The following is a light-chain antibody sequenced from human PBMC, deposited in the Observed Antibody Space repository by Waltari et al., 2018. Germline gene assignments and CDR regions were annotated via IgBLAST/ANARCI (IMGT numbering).Light chain of an antibody. CDR3: TTWDDSLNGRV. CDR1: SSNIRSNT. CDR2: SIN. J-gene: IGLJ3*02. Sequence: HSVLTQPPSASGTPGKRVTISCSASSSNIRSNTLNCYQQLPGTATKLLIYSINQRPSGVPDRFSGSKSDTSASLAISGLQSEDEADYYCTTWDDSLNGRVFGGGTKLTVL. V-gene: IGLV1-44*01.